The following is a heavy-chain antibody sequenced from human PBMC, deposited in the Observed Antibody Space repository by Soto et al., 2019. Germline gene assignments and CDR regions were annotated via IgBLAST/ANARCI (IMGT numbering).Heavy chain of an antibody. CDR1: GYTFTGYY. CDR3: ARDLRKYSSGWSPYYYYGMDV. J-gene: IGHJ6*02. Sequence: ASVKVSCKASGYTFTGYYIHWVRQAPGQGLEWMGWINPNSGGTNYAQKFQGWVTMTRDTSISTAYMELSRLRSDDTAVYYCARDLRKYSSGWSPYYYYGMDVWGQGTTVTVSS. V-gene: IGHV1-2*04. CDR2: INPNSGGT. D-gene: IGHD6-19*01.